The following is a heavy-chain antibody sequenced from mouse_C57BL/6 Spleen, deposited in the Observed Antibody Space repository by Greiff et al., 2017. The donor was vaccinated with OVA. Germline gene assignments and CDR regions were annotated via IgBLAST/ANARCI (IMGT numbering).Heavy chain of an antibody. CDR3: ARHGNYTFDY. J-gene: IGHJ2*01. CDR2: INPYNGGT. Sequence: VQLQQSGPVLVKPGASVKMSCKASGYTFTDYYMNWVKQSHGKSLEWIGVINPYNGGTSYNQKFKGKATLTVDKSSSTAYMELNSLTSEDSAVYYCARHGNYTFDYWGQGTTLTVSS. V-gene: IGHV1-19*01. D-gene: IGHD2-1*01. CDR1: GYTFTDYY.